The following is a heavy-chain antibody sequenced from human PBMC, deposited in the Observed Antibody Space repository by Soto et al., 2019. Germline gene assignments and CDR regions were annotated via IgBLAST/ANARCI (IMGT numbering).Heavy chain of an antibody. Sequence: SGPTLVNPTQTLTLTCTFSGFSLSTSGVGVGWIRQSPGKALEWLALIYWNDDKRYNPSLRSRLTITKGTSKNQVVLRMTNMDPVDTATYYCARGVVVIQYYYYGLDVWGPGTTVTVSS. CDR3: ARGVVVIQYYYYGLDV. D-gene: IGHD2-21*01. V-gene: IGHV2-5*01. J-gene: IGHJ6*02. CDR1: GFSLSTSGVG. CDR2: IYWNDDK.